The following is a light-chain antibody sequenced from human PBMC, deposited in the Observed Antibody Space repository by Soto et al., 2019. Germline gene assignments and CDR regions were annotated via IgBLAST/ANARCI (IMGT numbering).Light chain of an antibody. J-gene: IGKJ1*01. CDR3: QQYHSYPRT. CDR1: QTISSW. CDR2: EAF. Sequence: DIQMTQSPSTLSSSIGDRVTITCRASQTISSWLAWYQQKPGKAPKLLIYEAFNLESGVPSRFSGSGSGTEFTLTIFSLQPDDFATYYCQQYHSYPRTFGQGTKVAIK. V-gene: IGKV1-5*03.